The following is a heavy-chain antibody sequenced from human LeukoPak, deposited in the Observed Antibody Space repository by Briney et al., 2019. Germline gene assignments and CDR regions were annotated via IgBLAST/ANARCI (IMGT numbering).Heavy chain of an antibody. CDR3: AREYSSGYDNFDY. Sequence: GGSLRLSCAASGFTFSSYSMNWVRQAPGKGLEWVSYISSSSSTIYYADSVQGRFTISRDNAKNSLYLQMNSLRDEDTAVYYCAREYSSGYDNFDYWGQGTLVTVSS. D-gene: IGHD6-19*01. CDR1: GFTFSSYS. J-gene: IGHJ4*02. CDR2: ISSSSSTI. V-gene: IGHV3-48*02.